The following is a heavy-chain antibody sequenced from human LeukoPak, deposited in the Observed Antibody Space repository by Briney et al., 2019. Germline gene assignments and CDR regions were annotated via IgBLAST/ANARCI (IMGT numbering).Heavy chain of an antibody. CDR1: GVSISSGSYY. D-gene: IGHD3-10*01. Sequence: SQTLSLTCTDSGVSISSGSYYWSWIRQPAGKGLEWIGRIYTSGSTNYNPSLKSRVTISVDTSKNQFSLKLSSVTAADTAVYYCARGVFTMVRGVIMDYWGQGTLVTVSS. J-gene: IGHJ4*02. CDR2: IYTSGST. V-gene: IGHV4-61*02. CDR3: ARGVFTMVRGVIMDY.